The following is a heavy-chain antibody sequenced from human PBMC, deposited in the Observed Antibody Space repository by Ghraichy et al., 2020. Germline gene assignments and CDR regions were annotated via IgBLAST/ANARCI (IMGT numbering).Heavy chain of an antibody. V-gene: IGHV4-34*01. CDR1: GGSFSGYY. D-gene: IGHD2-2*02. J-gene: IGHJ5*02. CDR2: INHSGST. Sequence: SETLSLTCAVYGGSFSGYYWSWIRQPPGKGLEWIGEINHSGSTNYNPSLKSRVTISVGTSKNQFSLKLNSVTAADTAVYYCARVRAIVVEPAAIACWFDPWGQGTLVTVSS. CDR3: ARVRAIVVEPAAIACWFDP.